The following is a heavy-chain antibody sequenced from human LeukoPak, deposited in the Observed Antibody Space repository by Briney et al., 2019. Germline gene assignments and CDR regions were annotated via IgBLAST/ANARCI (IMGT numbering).Heavy chain of an antibody. CDR1: GFTFSSYA. D-gene: IGHD6-19*01. V-gene: IGHV3-30-3*01. CDR3: ARGGEQWLLDY. J-gene: IGHJ4*02. CDR2: ISYDGSNK. Sequence: GGSLRLSCAASGFTFSSYAMHWVRQAPGKGLEWVAVISYDGSNKYYADSVKGRFTISRDNAKNSLYLQMNSLRAEDTAVYYCARGGEQWLLDYWGQGTLVTVSS.